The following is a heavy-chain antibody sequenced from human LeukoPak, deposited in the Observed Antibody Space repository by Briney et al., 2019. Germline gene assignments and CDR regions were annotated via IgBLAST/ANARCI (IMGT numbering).Heavy chain of an antibody. Sequence: SETLSLTCTVSGGSISSYYWSWIRQPAGKGLEWIGRIYTSGSTNYNPSLKSRVTMSVDTSKNQFSLKLSSVTAADTAVYYCARYDQAAASDALDIWGQGTMVTVSS. CDR2: IYTSGST. D-gene: IGHD2-2*01. CDR3: ARYDQAAASDALDI. J-gene: IGHJ3*02. CDR1: GGSISSYY. V-gene: IGHV4-4*07.